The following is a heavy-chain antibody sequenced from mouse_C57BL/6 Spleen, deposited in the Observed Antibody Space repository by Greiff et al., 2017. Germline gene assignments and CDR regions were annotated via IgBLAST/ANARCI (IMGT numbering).Heavy chain of an antibody. J-gene: IGHJ1*03. D-gene: IGHD4-1*01. CDR3: TELTGTGYFDV. CDR2: IRLKSDNYAT. V-gene: IGHV6-3*01. CDR1: GFTFSNYW. Sequence: EVQRVESGGGLVQPGGSMKLSCVASGFTFSNYWMNWVRQSPEKGLEWVAQIRLKSDNYATHYAESVKGRFTISRDDSKSSVYLQMNNLRAEDTGIYYCTELTGTGYFDVWGTGTTVTVSS.